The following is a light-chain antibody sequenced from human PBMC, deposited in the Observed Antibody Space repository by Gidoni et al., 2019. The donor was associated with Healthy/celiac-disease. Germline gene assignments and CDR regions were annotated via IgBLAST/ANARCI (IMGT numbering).Light chain of an antibody. Sequence: QSVLTQPPSASGTPGQGVTISCSGSSSNIGSNTVNWYQQLPGTAPKLLIYSNNQRPSGVPDRFSGSKSGTSASLAISGLQSEDEADYYCAAWDDSLNGAVFGGGTQLTVL. J-gene: IGLJ7*01. CDR2: SNN. V-gene: IGLV1-44*01. CDR1: SSNIGSNT. CDR3: AAWDDSLNGAV.